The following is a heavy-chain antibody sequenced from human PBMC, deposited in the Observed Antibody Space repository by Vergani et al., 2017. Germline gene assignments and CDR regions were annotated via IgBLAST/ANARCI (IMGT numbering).Heavy chain of an antibody. CDR1: GYSISSGYY. J-gene: IGHJ6*03. CDR3: ARTRRGVITLYYYYYYYMDV. V-gene: IGHV4-38-2*01. Sequence: QVQLQESGPGLVKPSETLSLTCAVSGYSISSGYYWGWIRQPPGKGLEWIGSIYHSGSTYYNPSLKSRVTISVDTSKNQFSLKLSSVTAADTAVYYCARTRRGVITLYYYYYYYMDVWGKGTTVTVSS. CDR2: IYHSGST. D-gene: IGHD3-10*01.